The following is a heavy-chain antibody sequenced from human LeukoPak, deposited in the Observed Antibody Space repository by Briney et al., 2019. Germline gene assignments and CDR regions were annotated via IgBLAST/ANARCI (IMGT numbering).Heavy chain of an antibody. J-gene: IGHJ6*03. CDR2: INPNSGGT. D-gene: IGHD5-12*01. V-gene: IGHV1-2*02. Sequence: ASVKVSCKASGYTFTGYYMHWVRQAPGQGLEWMGWINPNSGGTNYAQKFQGRVTMTRDTSISTAYMELSRLRSDDTAVYYCARGGGWLRNYYYYYMDVWGKGTTVTVSS. CDR3: ARGGGWLRNYYYYYMDV. CDR1: GYTFTGYY.